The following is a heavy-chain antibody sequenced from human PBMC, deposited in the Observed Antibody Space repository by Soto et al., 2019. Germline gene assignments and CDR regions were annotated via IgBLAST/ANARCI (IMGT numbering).Heavy chain of an antibody. D-gene: IGHD6-6*01. V-gene: IGHV1-8*01. J-gene: IGHJ4*02. Sequence: QVQLVQSGAEVKKPGASVKVSCKASGYTFTSYDINWVRPATGQGLEWMGWMNPKSGNTGYAQKCQGRVTLTWNTSISTAYMELSSLRSDDTAVYYCARMSDLSSPCKYDYGGQGTLVTVSS. CDR1: GYTFTSYD. CDR3: ARMSDLSSPCKYDY. CDR2: MNPKSGNT.